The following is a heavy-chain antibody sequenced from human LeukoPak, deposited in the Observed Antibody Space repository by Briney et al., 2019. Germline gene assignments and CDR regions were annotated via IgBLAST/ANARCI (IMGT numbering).Heavy chain of an antibody. CDR3: ARERLDDLYYYYGMDV. CDR1: GYTFSSYA. CDR2: INAGNGNT. J-gene: IGHJ6*02. D-gene: IGHD3-3*01. V-gene: IGHV1-3*01. Sequence: ASVKVFCKASGYTFSSYAMHWVRQAPGQRLEWMGWINAGNGNTKYSQKFQGRVTITRDTSASTAYMELSSLRSEDTAVYYCARERLDDLYYYYGMDVWGQGTTVTVSS.